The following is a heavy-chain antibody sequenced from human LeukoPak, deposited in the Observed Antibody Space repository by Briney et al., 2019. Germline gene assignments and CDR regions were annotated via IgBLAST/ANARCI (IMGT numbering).Heavy chain of an antibody. CDR2: IHPNSGAS. CDR3: ARGPYVSGSYNPRDALDV. J-gene: IGHJ3*01. CDR1: GYTFTSYY. D-gene: IGHD3-10*01. V-gene: IGHV1-2*06. Sequence: ASVKVSCKASGYTFTSYYIHWVRQAPGQGLEWMGRIHPNSGASKFARKFQGRVAMTRDTSITTAYLELSSLRSDDSAVYFCARGPYVSGSYNPRDALDVWGHGTMVTVS.